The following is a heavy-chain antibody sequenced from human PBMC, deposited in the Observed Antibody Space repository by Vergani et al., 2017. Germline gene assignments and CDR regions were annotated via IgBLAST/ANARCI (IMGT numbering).Heavy chain of an antibody. CDR1: GGSFTRYH. J-gene: IGHJ6*03. CDR2: IDHTGRP. Sequence: QVQLQQWVGGLLKPSETLSLTCVLNGGSFTRYHWTWIRQSPGEGLEWVGDIDHTGRPDYNPSLKSRLTMSVDKSRNQFSLTLNSVTATDTAIYFCARVNTETNGHLYYYYYMDVWGQGTAVTVS. V-gene: IGHV4-34*01. CDR3: ARVNTETNGHLYYYYYMDV. D-gene: IGHD4-11*01.